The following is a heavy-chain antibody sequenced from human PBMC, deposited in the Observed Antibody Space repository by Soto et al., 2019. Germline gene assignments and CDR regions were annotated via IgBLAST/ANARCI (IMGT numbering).Heavy chain of an antibody. Sequence: PGESLKISCKGSGYSFNNYWIGWVRQMPGKGLEWMGIICPGDSDTRYSPSFRGQVTISADKSISSAYLQWSSLKASDTAMYYCARQDGYALYYFDSWGQGTLVTVSS. CDR2: ICPGDSDT. V-gene: IGHV5-51*01. J-gene: IGHJ4*02. CDR1: GYSFNNYW. D-gene: IGHD5-12*01. CDR3: ARQDGYALYYFDS.